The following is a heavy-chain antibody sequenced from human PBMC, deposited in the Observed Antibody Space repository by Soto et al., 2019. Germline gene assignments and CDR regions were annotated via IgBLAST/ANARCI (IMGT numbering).Heavy chain of an antibody. CDR3: ASGAAADY. CDR1: GGSISSSSYY. Sequence: SETLSLTCTVSGGSISSSSYYWGWIRQPPGKGLEWIGRIYYSGSTYYNPSLKSRVTISVDTSKNQFSLKLSSVTAADTAVYYCASGAAADYWGQGTLVTVSS. CDR2: IYYSGST. J-gene: IGHJ4*02. V-gene: IGHV4-39*01. D-gene: IGHD6-13*01.